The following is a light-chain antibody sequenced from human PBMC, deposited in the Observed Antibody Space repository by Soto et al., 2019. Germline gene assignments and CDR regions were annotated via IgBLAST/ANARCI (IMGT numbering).Light chain of an antibody. J-gene: IGLJ1*01. CDR3: SSYVGTNSYV. CDR2: EVY. CDR1: SSDVGGYNY. V-gene: IGLV2-8*01. Sequence: QSALTQPPSASGSPGQSVTISCTGTSSDVGGYNYVSWYQQYPGKAPKLIIYEVYKRPSGVPDRFSGSKSGNTAALTVSGLQAEDEADNYCSSYVGTNSYVFGTGTKVTVL.